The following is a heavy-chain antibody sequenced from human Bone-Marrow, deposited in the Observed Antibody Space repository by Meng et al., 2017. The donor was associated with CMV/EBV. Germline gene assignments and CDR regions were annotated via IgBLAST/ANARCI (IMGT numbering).Heavy chain of an antibody. CDR1: GFIFSSYA. CDR3: ARADRRGYCSSMSRYGNWFDP. Sequence: GGSLRLSCVASGFIFSSYAMHWVRQAPGKGLEWVAVISYDGSNKYYADSVKGRFTISRDTSKNTLYLQMNSLRAEDTAVYYCARADRRGYCSSMSRYGNWFDPWGQGILVTVSS. CDR2: ISYDGSNK. D-gene: IGHD2-2*01. J-gene: IGHJ5*02. V-gene: IGHV3-30*04.